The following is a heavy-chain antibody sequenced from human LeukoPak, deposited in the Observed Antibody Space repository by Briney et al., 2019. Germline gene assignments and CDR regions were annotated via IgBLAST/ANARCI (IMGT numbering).Heavy chain of an antibody. D-gene: IGHD6-19*01. CDR3: ARGQWLVYFDY. CDR1: GGSISSSSYY. J-gene: IGHJ4*02. Sequence: PSETLSLTCTVSGGSISSSSYYWGWIRQPPGKGLEWIGSIYYSGSTYYNPSLKSRVTTSVDTSKNQFSLKLSSVTAADTAVYYCARGQWLVYFDYWGQGTLVTVSS. CDR2: IYYSGST. V-gene: IGHV4-39*07.